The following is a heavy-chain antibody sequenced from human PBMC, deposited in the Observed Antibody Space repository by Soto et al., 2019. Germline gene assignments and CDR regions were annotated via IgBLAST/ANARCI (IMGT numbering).Heavy chain of an antibody. V-gene: IGHV1-46*03. CDR2: INPSGGST. CDR3: ARASVSGRRFDY. D-gene: IGHD6-19*01. Sequence: QVQLVQSGAEVKKPGASVKVSCKASGYTFSSYYMHWVRQAPGQGLEWMGIINPSGGSTNYAQKLPGRVTMTSDTATSTVYMELSSLRSEDTAVYYCARASVSGRRFDYWGQGTLVTVSS. J-gene: IGHJ4*02. CDR1: GYTFSSYY.